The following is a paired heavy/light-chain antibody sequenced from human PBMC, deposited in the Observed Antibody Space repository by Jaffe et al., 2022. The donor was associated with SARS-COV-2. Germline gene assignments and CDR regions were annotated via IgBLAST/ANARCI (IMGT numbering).Light chain of an antibody. CDR1: NSDVGGYNY. V-gene: IGLV2-14*03. CDR2: DVS. J-gene: IGLJ1*01. CDR3: SSYTSSSTRV. Sequence: QSALTQPASVSGSPGQSITISCTGTNSDVGGYNYVSWYQQHPGKAPRLIIYDVSDRPSGVSNRFSGSKSGNTASLTISVLQTEDEADYYCSSYTSSSTRVFGTGTKVTVL.
Heavy chain of an antibody. V-gene: IGHV3-48*02. CDR2: ISSSSSSI. CDR3: AKDKRGLYSSQIDY. CDR1: GFTFSSYS. Sequence: EVQLVESGGGLAQPGGSLRLSCTASGFTFSSYSMNWVRQAPGKGLEWVSYISSSSSSIFYTDSVKGRFTVSRDNAKNSLYLQMNSLRDEDTAVYYCAKDKRGLYSSQIDYWGQGTLVTVSS. J-gene: IGHJ4*02. D-gene: IGHD3-16*02.